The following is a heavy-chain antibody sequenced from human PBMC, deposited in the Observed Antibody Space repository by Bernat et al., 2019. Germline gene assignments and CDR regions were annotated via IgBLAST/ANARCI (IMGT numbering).Heavy chain of an antibody. J-gene: IGHJ2*01. CDR2: INSDGSST. CDR1: GFTFSSYW. V-gene: IGHV3-74*01. D-gene: IGHD1-7*01. Sequence: EVQLVESGGGLVQPGGSLRLSCAASGFTFSSYWMHWVRQAPGKGLVWVSRINSDGSSTSYADSVKGRFTISRDNAKNTLYLQMNSLRAEDAAVYYCARVSGTTWWYFDLWGRGTLVTVSS. CDR3: ARVSGTTWWYFDL.